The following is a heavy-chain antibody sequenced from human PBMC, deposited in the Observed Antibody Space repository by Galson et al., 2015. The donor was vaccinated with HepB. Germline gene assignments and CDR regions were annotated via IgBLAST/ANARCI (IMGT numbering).Heavy chain of an antibody. J-gene: IGHJ4*02. CDR2: ISWGSNSI. CDR3: ARQVGFTSGSYDY. V-gene: IGHV3-21*01. Sequence: SLRLSCAASGFTFSRSTMNWVRHVPGKGLEWVPSISWGSNSIYYADSVKGRFTISRDNAKNSLFLQVSSLRVEDTAVYYCARQVGFTSGSYDYWGQGTLVTVSS. D-gene: IGHD1-26*01. CDR1: GFTFSRST.